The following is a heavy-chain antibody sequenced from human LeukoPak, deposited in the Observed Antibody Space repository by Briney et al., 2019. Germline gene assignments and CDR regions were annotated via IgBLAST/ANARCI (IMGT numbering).Heavy chain of an antibody. V-gene: IGHV4-30-2*01. Sequence: PSQTLSLTCAVSGGSISSGGYAWSWLRQPPGQGLEWIGYIYHSGSTYYNPSLKSRVTISVDRSKNQFSLKLSSVTAAGTAVYYCASTLSSSWYGVDYIDYWGQGTLVTVSS. CDR3: ASTLSSSWYGVDYIDY. J-gene: IGHJ4*02. CDR1: GGSISSGGYA. D-gene: IGHD6-13*01. CDR2: IYHSGST.